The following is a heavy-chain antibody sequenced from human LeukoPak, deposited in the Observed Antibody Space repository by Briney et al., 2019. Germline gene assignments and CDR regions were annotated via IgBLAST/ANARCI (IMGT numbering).Heavy chain of an antibody. CDR2: ILPGGVT. CDR1: GFSVRVNH. Sequence: GGSLNLSCEVSGFSVRVNHMAWVRQGLGKGLEWVAVILPGGVTHYTDSLRDRFSISTDKSKNVLYLQMDTLRAEDTALYYCVRERDYDTYFDYWGRGTLVTVSS. V-gene: IGHV3-53*01. CDR3: VRERDYDTYFDY. J-gene: IGHJ4*02. D-gene: IGHD4-17*01.